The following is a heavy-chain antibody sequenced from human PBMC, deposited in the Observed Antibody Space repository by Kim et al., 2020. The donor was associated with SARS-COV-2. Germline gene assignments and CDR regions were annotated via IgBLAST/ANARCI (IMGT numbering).Heavy chain of an antibody. CDR1: GDTINNGGYF. Sequence: SETLSLTCSVSGDTINNGGYFWHWIRQIPGKGLEWMGHIYYTGTASYIPSLQNRLTMSVDLSKSQLSLSLKSVTAADTAVYYCARGGVVPTAIRFDPWGPGTLVTVSS. J-gene: IGHJ5*02. CDR2: IYYTGTA. V-gene: IGHV4-31*03. CDR3: ARGGVVPTAIRFDP. D-gene: IGHD2-15*01.